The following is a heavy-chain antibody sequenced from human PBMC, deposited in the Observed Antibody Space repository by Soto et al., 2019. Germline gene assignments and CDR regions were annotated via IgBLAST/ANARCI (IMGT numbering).Heavy chain of an antibody. V-gene: IGHV5-51*01. J-gene: IGHJ4*02. Sequence: GWMSQITGKGLECMGIIYPGDSETRYSPSFQGQVTMSADKSIRTAYLQWSSLKASDTSTYYCARLHSSSHPSAFRGQGTLVTVSS. CDR2: IYPGDSET. CDR3: ARLHSSSHPSAF. D-gene: IGHD2-15*01.